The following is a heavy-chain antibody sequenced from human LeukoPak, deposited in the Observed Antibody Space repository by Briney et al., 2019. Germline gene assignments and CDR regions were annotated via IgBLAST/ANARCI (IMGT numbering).Heavy chain of an antibody. D-gene: IGHD2-15*01. J-gene: IGHJ4*02. CDR1: GFTFHDYD. Sequence: GGSLRLSCAASGFTFHDYDMSWVRQSPGKGLEWVSGINWNGDRTGYADSVKGRFTISRDNAKNTLYLQMNSLRAEDTAVYYCARGYCSGGSCYRPFDYWGQGTLVAVSS. CDR3: ARGYCSGGSCYRPFDY. V-gene: IGHV3-20*04. CDR2: INWNGDRT.